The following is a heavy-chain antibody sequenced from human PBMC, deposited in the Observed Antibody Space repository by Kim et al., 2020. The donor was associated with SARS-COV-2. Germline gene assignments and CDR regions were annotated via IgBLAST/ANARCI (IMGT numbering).Heavy chain of an antibody. CDR2: IYYSGST. D-gene: IGHD3-22*01. Sequence: SETLSLTCTVSGGSISSYYWSWIRQPPGKGLEWIGYIYYSGSTNYNPSLKSRVTISVDTSKNQFSLKLSSVTAADTAVYYCARVDGGYYSRWFDPWGQGTLVTVSS. CDR1: GGSISSYY. V-gene: IGHV4-59*13. J-gene: IGHJ5*02. CDR3: ARVDGGYYSRWFDP.